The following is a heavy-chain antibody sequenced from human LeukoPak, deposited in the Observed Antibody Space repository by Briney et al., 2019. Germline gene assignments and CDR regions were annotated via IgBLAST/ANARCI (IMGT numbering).Heavy chain of an antibody. CDR1: GFTFSSYS. CDR3: ARDCGGDCYSHYFDY. Sequence: GGSLSLSCAASGFTFSSYSMNWVRQAPGKGLEWVSSISSGSSYIYYADSLKGRFTISRDNAKNSLYLQMNSLRADDTAVYYCARDCGGDCYSHYFDYWGQGTLVTVSS. D-gene: IGHD2-21*02. CDR2: ISSGSSYI. J-gene: IGHJ4*02. V-gene: IGHV3-21*01.